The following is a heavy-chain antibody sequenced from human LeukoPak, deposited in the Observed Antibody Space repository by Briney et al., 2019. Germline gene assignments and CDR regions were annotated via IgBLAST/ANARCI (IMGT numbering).Heavy chain of an antibody. D-gene: IGHD5-18*01. J-gene: IGHJ6*02. CDR2: IYYSGST. Sequence: PSETLTQTCTFSDGFISSYYWSWIRQPPGKGLAWIGYIYYSGSTNYNPSLKSRVTISIDTSKNQFSLKLSSVTAADTAVYYCARVVGNSYGAEGYYYSGMDVWGQRTAVTVFS. CDR1: DGFISSYY. CDR3: ARVVGNSYGAEGYYYSGMDV. V-gene: IGHV4-59*01.